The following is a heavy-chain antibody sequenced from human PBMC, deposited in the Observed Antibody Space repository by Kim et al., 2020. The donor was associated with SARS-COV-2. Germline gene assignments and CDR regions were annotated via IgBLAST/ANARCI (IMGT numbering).Heavy chain of an antibody. Sequence: SETLSLTCNVSGVSISGDYWSWIRQTPEKGLQWIASISSAGTMSYNLSLKSRVTISFDTTKNTVSLKLSSVTAADTAMDYYARHLRGSGVFDPVGYWAQ. CDR3: ARHLRGSGVFDPVGY. J-gene: IGHJ4*02. V-gene: IGHV4-59*08. CDR2: ISSAGTM. D-gene: IGHD3-10*01. CDR1: GVSISGDY.